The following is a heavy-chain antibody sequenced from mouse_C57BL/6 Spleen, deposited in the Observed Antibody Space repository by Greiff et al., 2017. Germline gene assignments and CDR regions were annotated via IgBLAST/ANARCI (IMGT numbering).Heavy chain of an antibody. D-gene: IGHD2-3*01. V-gene: IGHV1-80*01. CDR2: IYPGDGDT. CDR1: GYAFSSYW. J-gene: IGHJ2*01. CDR3: ARSGDDGYYGYFDY. Sequence: SGAELVKPGASVKISCKASGYAFSSYWMNWVKQRPGKGLEWIGQIYPGDGDTNYNGKFKGKATLTADKSSSTAYMQLSSLTSEDSAVYFCARSGDDGYYGYFDYWGQGTTLTVSS.